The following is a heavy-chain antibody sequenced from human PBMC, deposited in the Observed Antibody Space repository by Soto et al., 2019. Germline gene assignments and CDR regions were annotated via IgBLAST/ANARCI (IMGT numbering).Heavy chain of an antibody. V-gene: IGHV3-21*01. CDR1: GFTFSSYS. D-gene: IGHD3-10*01. Sequence: EVQLVESGGGLVKPGGSLRLSCAASGFTFSSYSMNWVRQAPGKGLEWVSSISGSSNYIYYADSVRGRFTISRDNAKNSLYLQMNSLRAEDTAVYYCARGLDYYGSGSHPRKFDPWGQGTLVTVSS. J-gene: IGHJ5*02. CDR3: ARGLDYYGSGSHPRKFDP. CDR2: ISGSSNYI.